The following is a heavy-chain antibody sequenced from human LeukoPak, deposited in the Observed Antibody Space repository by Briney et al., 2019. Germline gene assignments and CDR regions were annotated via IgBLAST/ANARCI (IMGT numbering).Heavy chain of an antibody. D-gene: IGHD2-15*01. J-gene: IGHJ6*02. CDR1: GGSVSDTNYY. CDR3: ARHTPPNSSDFYYYYGMDV. V-gene: IGHV4-39*01. Sequence: GTLSLTCTVSGGSVSDTNYYRGWIRQPPGKGLGWVGSIYYSGTTYYRPSLKSRVTLSVDTSKNQLSLKLSSVTAADTAVYFCARHTPPNSSDFYYYYGMDVWGQGTTVTVSS. CDR2: IYYSGTT.